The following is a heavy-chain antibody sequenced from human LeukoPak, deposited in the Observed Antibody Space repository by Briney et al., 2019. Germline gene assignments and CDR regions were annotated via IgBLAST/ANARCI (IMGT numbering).Heavy chain of an antibody. D-gene: IGHD2-15*01. V-gene: IGHV3-66*01. CDR2: IYSGGST. J-gene: IGHJ4*02. Sequence: VQPGGSLRLSCAASGFTSSSNYMSWARPAPGKGLEWVSVIYSGGSTYYADSVKGRITISRGNSKNTLYLQMNSLRVEDTAVYYCARDFCSAGSCYPDNWGQGTLVTVSS. CDR1: GFTSSSNY. CDR3: ARDFCSAGSCYPDN.